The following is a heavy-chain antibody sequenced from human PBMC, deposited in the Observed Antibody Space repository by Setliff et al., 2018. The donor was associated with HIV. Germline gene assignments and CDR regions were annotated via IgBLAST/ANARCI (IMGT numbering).Heavy chain of an antibody. J-gene: IGHJ4*02. D-gene: IGHD4-17*01. CDR3: ARDWRAYGVLGS. CDR2: IYHNRNT. CDR1: GGSISSSNW. V-gene: IGHV4-4*02. Sequence: SETLSLTCAVSGGSISSSNWWSWVRQPPGKGLEWIGEIYHNRNTNYSPSLKNRVTMSVDNSKNQFSLMVRSVTAADTAVYYCARDWRAYGVLGSWGQGMLVTVSS.